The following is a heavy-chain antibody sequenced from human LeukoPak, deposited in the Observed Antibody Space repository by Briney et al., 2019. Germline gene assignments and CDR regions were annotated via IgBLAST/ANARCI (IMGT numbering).Heavy chain of an antibody. CDR2: IYHSGST. Sequence: PSQTLSLTCTVSGGSISSGGYYWSWIRQPPGKGLEWIGYIYHSGSTYYNPSLKSRVTISVDTSKNQFSLKLSSVTAADTAVYYCARDSGSYYSRFDYWGQGTLVTVSS. D-gene: IGHD1-26*01. CDR3: ARDSGSYYSRFDY. J-gene: IGHJ4*02. V-gene: IGHV4-30-2*01. CDR1: GGSISSGGYY.